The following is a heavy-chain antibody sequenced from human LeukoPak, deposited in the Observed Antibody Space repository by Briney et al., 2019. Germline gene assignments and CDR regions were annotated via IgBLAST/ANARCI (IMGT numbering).Heavy chain of an antibody. J-gene: IGHJ4*02. V-gene: IGHV4-39*01. CDR3: ARGRLKNFDY. D-gene: IGHD6-6*01. Sequence: KTSETLSLTCTVSGGSISSSSYYWGWIRQPPGKGLEWIGSIYYSGSTYYNPSLKSRVTISVDTSKNQFSLKLSSVTAADTAVYYCARGRLKNFDYWGQGTLVTVSS. CDR1: GGSISSSSYY. CDR2: IYYSGST.